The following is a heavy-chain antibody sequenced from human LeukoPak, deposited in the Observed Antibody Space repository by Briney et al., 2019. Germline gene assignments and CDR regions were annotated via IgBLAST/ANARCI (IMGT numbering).Heavy chain of an antibody. CDR3: ARSGGYGDYYLKDV. CDR1: GGTFSSYT. J-gene: IGHJ6*02. CDR2: IIPVFGTA. V-gene: IGHV1-69*05. D-gene: IGHD4-17*01. Sequence: SVKVSCKASGGTFSSYTINWVRQAPGQGLEWMGGIIPVFGTANYVQKFQGRVTISRDTSASTAYMELSSLRSEDTAVYYCARSGGYGDYYLKDVWGQGTTVTVSS.